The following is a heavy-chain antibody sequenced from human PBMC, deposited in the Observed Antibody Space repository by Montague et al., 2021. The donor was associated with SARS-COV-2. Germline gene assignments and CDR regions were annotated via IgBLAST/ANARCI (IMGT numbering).Heavy chain of an antibody. CDR3: ARGIWYAN. J-gene: IGHJ4*02. V-gene: IGHV4-59*01. CDR1: GGSISTNY. CDR2: IYYSGST. D-gene: IGHD6-13*01. Sequence: SETLSLTRTVSGGSISTNYWNWIRQSPGKGLEWIGFIYYSGSTTYNPSLASRVTMSVDTTKNQISLRLSSAIAPDSAVYYCARGIWYANWGQGILVTVSS.